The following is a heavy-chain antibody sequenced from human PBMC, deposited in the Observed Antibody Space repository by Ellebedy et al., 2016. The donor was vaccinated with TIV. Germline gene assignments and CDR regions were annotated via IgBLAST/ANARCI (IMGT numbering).Heavy chain of an antibody. CDR2: ITHSGST. CDR3: ARRVGSYGV. Sequence: MPSETLSLTCAVYGGSFSDYYWGWIRQPPGKGLEWIGEITHSGSTSYNPSLKSRVTISVDTSKKQFSRKLNSLTAADTAVYYCARRVGSYGVWGQGTLVTVSS. D-gene: IGHD1-26*01. CDR1: GGSFSDYY. J-gene: IGHJ4*02. V-gene: IGHV4-34*01.